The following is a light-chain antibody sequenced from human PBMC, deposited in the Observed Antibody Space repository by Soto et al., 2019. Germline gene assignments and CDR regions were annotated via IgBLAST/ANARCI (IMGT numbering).Light chain of an antibody. V-gene: IGKV1-5*01. Sequence: DIPVTQSPSTLSASVGDRVTITCGASQSIGTWLAWYQQKPGKAPKLLIFDASTLESGVPSRFSGSGSGTDFTLTVSSLQPDDFATYCCQQYSDSSGAFGQGTRVEIK. J-gene: IGKJ1*01. CDR1: QSIGTW. CDR3: QQYSDSSGA. CDR2: DAS.